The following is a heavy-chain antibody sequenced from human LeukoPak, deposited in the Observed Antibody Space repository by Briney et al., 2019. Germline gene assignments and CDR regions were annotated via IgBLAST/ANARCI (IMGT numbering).Heavy chain of an antibody. CDR3: ATGGTYYYGNTTYHTFDY. J-gene: IGHJ4*02. D-gene: IGHD3-10*01. CDR2: FSPEHAET. Sequence: GASVKVSCKVSGYTLTELPIHWVRQAPGKGLEWMGGFSPEHAETIYAQKFQGRVSMTEDTSTDTANMDLSSLRSEDTAVYYCATGGTYYYGNTTYHTFDYWGQGTLLTVSS. V-gene: IGHV1-24*01. CDR1: GYTLTELP.